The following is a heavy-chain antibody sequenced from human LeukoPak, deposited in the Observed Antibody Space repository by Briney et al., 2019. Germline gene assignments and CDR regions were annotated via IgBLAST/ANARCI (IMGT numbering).Heavy chain of an antibody. Sequence: SETLSLTCTVSGNSINSFYWSWIRQPAGKGLEWIGRIYTSGSTNYSPSLKSRVTMSVDTSKNQFSLKLSSVTAADTAVYYCARDVVAAVGSFDYWGQGTQVTVSS. CDR1: GNSINSFY. V-gene: IGHV4-4*07. CDR3: ARDVVAAVGSFDY. D-gene: IGHD2-2*01. CDR2: IYTSGST. J-gene: IGHJ4*02.